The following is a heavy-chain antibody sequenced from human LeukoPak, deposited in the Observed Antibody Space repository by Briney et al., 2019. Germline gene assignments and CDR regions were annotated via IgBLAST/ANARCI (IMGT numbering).Heavy chain of an antibody. D-gene: IGHD1-26*01. CDR2: IWYDGGNK. J-gene: IGHJ4*02. CDR1: GFTFSSYG. CDR3: ARALGGRKWELLRPFDY. Sequence: GGSLRLSCAASGFTFSSYGMHWVRQAPGKGLEWVAVIWYDGGNKYYADSVKGRFTISRDNSKNTLYLQMNSQRAEDTAVYYCARALGGRKWELLRPFDYWGQGTLVTVSS. V-gene: IGHV3-33*01.